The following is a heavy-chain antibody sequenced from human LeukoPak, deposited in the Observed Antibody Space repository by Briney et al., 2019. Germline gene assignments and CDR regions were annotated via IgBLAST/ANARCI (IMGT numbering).Heavy chain of an antibody. CDR2: INPNSGGT. J-gene: IGHJ4*02. CDR3: ARVRMGATMVDY. CDR1: GYTSTGYY. D-gene: IGHD1-26*01. V-gene: IGHV1-2*06. Sequence: ASVKVSCKASGYTSTGYYMHWVRQAPGQGLEWMGRINPNSGGTNYAQKFQGRVTMTRDTSISTAYMELSRLRSDDTAVYYCARVRMGATMVDYWGQGTLVTVSS.